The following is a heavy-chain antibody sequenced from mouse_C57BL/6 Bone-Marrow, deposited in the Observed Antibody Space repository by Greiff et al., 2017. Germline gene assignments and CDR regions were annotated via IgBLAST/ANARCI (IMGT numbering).Heavy chain of an antibody. Sequence: VQLQQSGPELVKPGASVKISCKASGYTFTDYYMNWVKQSHGKSLEWIGDINPNNGGTSYNQKFKGKATLTVDKSSSTAYMELRSLTSEDSAVYYCARRGGAQATAWFAYWGQGTLVTVSA. CDR1: GYTFTDYY. CDR2: INPNNGGT. CDR3: ARRGGAQATAWFAY. J-gene: IGHJ3*01. V-gene: IGHV1-26*01. D-gene: IGHD3-2*02.